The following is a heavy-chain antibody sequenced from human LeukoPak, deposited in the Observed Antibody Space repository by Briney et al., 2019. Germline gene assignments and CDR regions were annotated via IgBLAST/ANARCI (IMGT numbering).Heavy chain of an antibody. D-gene: IGHD3-10*01. Sequence: PGGSRRLSCADSGLTFSDYYMSGIRQAPGKGLEWVSYISSSSSYTNYADSVKDRFTISRDNAKNSLYLQMNSLRAEDTAVYYCARSPSMVRGVITFFDYWGQGTLVTVSS. CDR2: ISSSSSYT. V-gene: IGHV3-11*06. CDR3: ARSPSMVRGVITFFDY. J-gene: IGHJ4*02. CDR1: GLTFSDYY.